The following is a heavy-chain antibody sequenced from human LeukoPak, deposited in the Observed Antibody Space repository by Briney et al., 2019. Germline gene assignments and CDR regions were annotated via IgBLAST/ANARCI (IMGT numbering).Heavy chain of an antibody. CDR2: ISGSGNTM. CDR3: ARDAGIDGTDFDY. Sequence: PGGSLRLSCAASGFTFSNYEMDWVRQAPGKRLEWISYISGSGNTMYYADSVKGRFTISRDNAKDSLSLQLNSLRVEDTAVYYCARDAGIDGTDFDYWGQGALVTASS. V-gene: IGHV3-48*03. J-gene: IGHJ4*02. D-gene: IGHD5-24*01. CDR1: GFTFSNYE.